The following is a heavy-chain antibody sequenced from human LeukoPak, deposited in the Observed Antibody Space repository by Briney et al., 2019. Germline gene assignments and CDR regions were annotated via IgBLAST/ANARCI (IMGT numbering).Heavy chain of an antibody. V-gene: IGHV3-48*03. CDR1: GFTFSSYE. J-gene: IGHJ4*02. CDR3: ARDPDAVASHLDY. CDR2: ISSGGSTM. Sequence: PGGSLRLSCAASGFTFSSYEMNWFRQAPGKGLEWISYISSGGSTMYYADSVKGRFTISRDNAKNSLSLQMDSLRADDTAVYYFARDPDAVASHLDYWGQGTLVTVSS.